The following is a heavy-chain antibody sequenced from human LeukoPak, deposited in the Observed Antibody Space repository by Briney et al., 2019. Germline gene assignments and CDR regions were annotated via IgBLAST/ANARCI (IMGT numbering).Heavy chain of an antibody. V-gene: IGHV4-39*07. Sequence: SETLSLTCTVSGGSISSSSYYWGWIRQPPGKGLEWIGSIYYSGSTYYNPSLKSRVTISVDTSKNQFSLKPSSVTAADTAVYYCARDGIAAREFDYWGQGTLVTVSS. CDR3: ARDGIAAREFDY. CDR1: GGSISSSSYY. D-gene: IGHD6-6*01. CDR2: IYYSGST. J-gene: IGHJ4*02.